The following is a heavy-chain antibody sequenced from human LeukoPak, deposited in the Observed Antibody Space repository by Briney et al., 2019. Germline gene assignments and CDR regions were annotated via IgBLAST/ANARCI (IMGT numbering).Heavy chain of an antibody. D-gene: IGHD2-2*01. Sequence: GGSLRLSCRASGFTFSSHWMTWVRQAPGKGLEWVANLKEDGGEENFVDSVKGRFTISRDNAKNSLYLQMNSLRAEDTAVYYCARDDARYCSSTSCSYYYYYYYMDVWGKGTTVTVSS. V-gene: IGHV3-7*01. CDR1: GFTFSSHW. CDR2: LKEDGGEE. CDR3: ARDDARYCSSTSCSYYYYYYYMDV. J-gene: IGHJ6*03.